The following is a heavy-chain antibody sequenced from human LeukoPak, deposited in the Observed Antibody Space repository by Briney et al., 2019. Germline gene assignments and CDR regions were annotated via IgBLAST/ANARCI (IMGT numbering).Heavy chain of an antibody. D-gene: IGHD4-17*01. CDR3: AAYGDYGFYFDY. V-gene: IGHV1-2*02. CDR2: INPNSGGT. CDR1: GYTFTSYG. Sequence: ASVKLSCKGSGYTFTSYGISWVRQAPGQGLEWMRWINPNSGGTNYAQKFQGRVTMTRDTSISTAYMELSRLRSDDTAVYYCAAYGDYGFYFDYWGQGTLVTVSS. J-gene: IGHJ4*02.